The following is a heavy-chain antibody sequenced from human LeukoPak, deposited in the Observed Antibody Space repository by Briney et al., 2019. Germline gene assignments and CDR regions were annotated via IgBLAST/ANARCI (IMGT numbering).Heavy chain of an antibody. J-gene: IGHJ6*02. CDR3: AAGRLTYYAMDV. CDR2: TFYRSKFYN. D-gene: IGHD4/OR15-4a*01. CDR1: GDSVSRNSAA. Sequence: SQTLALTCAISGDSVSRNSAAWNWIRQSPSRGLEWLGRTFYRSKFYNEYAVSVISRITISVDTSKNQFSLQLNSVTPEDTSVYYCAAGRLTYYAMDVWGQGTTVTVSS. V-gene: IGHV6-1*01.